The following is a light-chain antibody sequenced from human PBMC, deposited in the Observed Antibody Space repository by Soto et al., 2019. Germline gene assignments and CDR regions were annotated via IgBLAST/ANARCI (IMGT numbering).Light chain of an antibody. CDR1: QSVSSSD. V-gene: IGKV3-20*01. J-gene: IGKJ1*01. CDR2: GAS. Sequence: EIVLTQSPGTLSLSPGERATLSCRASQSVSSSDLAWYQQKPGQAPRLLIYGASSRATGIPDRFSGSGSGTDFTLTISRLEPEDFAVYYCQQFGRSSWTFGQGTKVGIK. CDR3: QQFGRSSWT.